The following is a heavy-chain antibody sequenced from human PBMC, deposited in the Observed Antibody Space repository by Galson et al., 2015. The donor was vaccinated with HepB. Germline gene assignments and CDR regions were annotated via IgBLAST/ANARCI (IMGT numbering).Heavy chain of an antibody. J-gene: IGHJ4*02. CDR2: IYYSGST. Sequence: ETLSLTCTVSGGSISSSSYYWGWIRQPPGKGLEWIGSIYYSGSTYYNPSLKSRVTISVDTSKNQFSLKLSSVTAADTAVYYCARHQLSVGRWLQLSNNGPDYFDYWGQGTLVTVSS. D-gene: IGHD5-24*01. CDR1: GGSISSSSYY. CDR3: ARHQLSVGRWLQLSNNGPDYFDY. V-gene: IGHV4-39*01.